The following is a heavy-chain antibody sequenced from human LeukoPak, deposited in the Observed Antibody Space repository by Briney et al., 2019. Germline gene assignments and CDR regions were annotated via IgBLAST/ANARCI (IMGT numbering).Heavy chain of an antibody. J-gene: IGHJ4*02. Sequence: GGSLRLSCAASGFTFSTYAMSWVRQAPGKGLEWVSSISSSGDRTFYADSVKDRFTISRDNSENTLFLQMSRLRAEDTAVYYCAKDRPNYHESNGHYYRPNGDYWGQGTLVTVSS. CDR2: ISSSGDRT. V-gene: IGHV3-23*01. CDR3: AKDRPNYHESNGHYYRPNGDY. D-gene: IGHD3-22*01. CDR1: GFTFSTYA.